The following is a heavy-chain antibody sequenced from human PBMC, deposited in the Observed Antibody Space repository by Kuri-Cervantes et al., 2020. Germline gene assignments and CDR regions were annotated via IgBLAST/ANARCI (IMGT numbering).Heavy chain of an antibody. Sequence: SETLSLTCAVYGGSFSGYYWSWIRQPPGKGLEWIGEINHSGSTNYNPSLKSRVTISVDTSKNQFSLKLSSVTAADTAVYHCARGHELLWFGEPIWGDAFDIWGQGTMVTVSS. CDR1: GGSFSGYY. CDR3: ARGHELLWFGEPIWGDAFDI. V-gene: IGHV4-34*01. J-gene: IGHJ3*02. CDR2: INHSGST. D-gene: IGHD3-10*01.